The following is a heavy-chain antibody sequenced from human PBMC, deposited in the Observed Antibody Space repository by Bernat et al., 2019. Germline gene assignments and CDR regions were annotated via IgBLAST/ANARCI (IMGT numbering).Heavy chain of an antibody. CDR3: ARDTWFDP. J-gene: IGHJ5*02. Sequence: QVQLVESGGGVVQPGRSLRLSCAASGFTFSNYVMHWVRQAPGQGLEWVATISYDGSKKNYADSVKGRFTISRDNTNNSLYLQMNSLRAEDTAVYYCARDTWFDPWGQGTLVTVSS. CDR2: ISYDGSKK. CDR1: GFTFSNYV. V-gene: IGHV3-30*04.